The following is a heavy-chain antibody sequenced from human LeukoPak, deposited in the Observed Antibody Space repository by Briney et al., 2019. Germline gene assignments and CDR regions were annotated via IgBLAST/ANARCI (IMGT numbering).Heavy chain of an antibody. CDR2: ISYDGSNK. CDR3: ARGGCSSTSCFIAA. V-gene: IGHV3-30-3*01. CDR1: GFTFSSYA. Sequence: GGSLRLSCAASGFTFSSYAMHWVRQAPGEGLEWVAVISYDGSNKYYADSVKGRFTISRDNSKNTLYLQMNSLRAEDTAVYYCARGGCSSTSCFIAAWGQGTLVTVSS. J-gene: IGHJ5*02. D-gene: IGHD2-2*01.